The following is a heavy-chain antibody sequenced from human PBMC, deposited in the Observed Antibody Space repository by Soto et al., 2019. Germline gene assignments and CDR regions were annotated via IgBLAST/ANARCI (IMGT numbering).Heavy chain of an antibody. D-gene: IGHD3-16*01. CDR1: GFTFSSYT. Sequence: PGGSLRLSCAASGFTFSSYTMSWVRQAPGKGLEWVSSIDSSRTYIYYADSVKGRFTISKDNVKNSLYLQMNGLRAEDTAVYYCATVPRLGELLYWGQGTLVTVSS. CDR3: ATVPRLGELLY. CDR2: IDSSRTYI. V-gene: IGHV3-21*01. J-gene: IGHJ4*02.